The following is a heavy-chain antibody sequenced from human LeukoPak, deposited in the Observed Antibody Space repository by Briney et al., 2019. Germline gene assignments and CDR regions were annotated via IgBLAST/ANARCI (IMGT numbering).Heavy chain of an antibody. CDR2: ISAYNGNT. D-gene: IGHD3-10*01. CDR3: ARDQGLLWFGDTRDYYYYGMDV. V-gene: IGHV1-18*01. J-gene: IGHJ6*02. CDR1: GYTFTSYG. Sequence: GASVKVSCKASGYTFTSYGISWVRQAPGQGLERMGWISAYNGNTNYAQKLQGRVTMTTDTSTSTAYMELRSLRSDDTAVYYCARDQGLLWFGDTRDYYYYGMDVWGQGTTVTVSS.